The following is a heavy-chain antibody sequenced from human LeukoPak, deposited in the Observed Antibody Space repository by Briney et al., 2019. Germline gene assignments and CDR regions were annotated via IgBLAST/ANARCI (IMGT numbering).Heavy chain of an antibody. V-gene: IGHV5-51*01. CDR1: GYSSTSYW. Sequence: GESLKISCKGSGYSSTSYWIGWVRQMPGKGLEWMGIIYPGDSDTRYSPSFQGQVTISADKSIGTAYLQWSSLKASDTAMYYCARHGGYCSSTSCYADYWGQGTLVTVSS. D-gene: IGHD2-2*01. J-gene: IGHJ4*02. CDR2: IYPGDSDT. CDR3: ARHGGYCSSTSCYADY.